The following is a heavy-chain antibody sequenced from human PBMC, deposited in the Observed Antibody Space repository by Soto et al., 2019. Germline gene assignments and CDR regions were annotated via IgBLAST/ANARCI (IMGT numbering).Heavy chain of an antibody. CDR2: INHSGST. CDR3: ARGAFSSGSYYRIHYYYYGMDV. V-gene: IGHV4-34*01. CDR1: GGSFSGYY. D-gene: IGHD3-10*01. Sequence: SETLSLTCAVYGGSFSGYYWSWIRQPPGKGLEWIGEINHSGSTNYNPSLKSRVTISVDTSKNQFSLKLSSVTAADTAVYYCARGAFSSGSYYRIHYYYYGMDVWGQGTTVTVS. J-gene: IGHJ6*02.